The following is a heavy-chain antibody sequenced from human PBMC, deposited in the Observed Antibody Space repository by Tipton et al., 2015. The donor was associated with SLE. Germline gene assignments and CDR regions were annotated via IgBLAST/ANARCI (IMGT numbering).Heavy chain of an antibody. Sequence: GSLRLSCAASGFTFTRHWMHWVRQAPGKGLVWIPHVDSDGSDTSYADSVKGRFTISRDNTKNTVDLQMNSLRPEDTAVYYCTRDQEYTQYYYYYGVDVWGQGTTVTVSS. J-gene: IGHJ6*02. CDR3: TRDQEYTQYYYYYGVDV. D-gene: IGHD6-6*01. CDR1: GFTFTRHW. CDR2: VDSDGSDT. V-gene: IGHV3-74*01.